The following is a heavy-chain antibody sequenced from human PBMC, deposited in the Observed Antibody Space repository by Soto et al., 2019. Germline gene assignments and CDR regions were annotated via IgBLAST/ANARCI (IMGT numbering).Heavy chain of an antibody. CDR1: GFTFSLYW. CDR3: ARDRYGDYGNYYYYYGMDV. D-gene: IGHD4-17*01. V-gene: IGHV3-7*03. Sequence: EVQLVESGGDLVQPGGSLRLSCAASGFTFSLYWITGVRQPPGKGLEWVASIDQDGSEGDYVDSVKGRFTISRDNAKSSLYLHMNSLRAEDTAMYFCARDRYGDYGNYYYYYGMDVWGQGTKVTVSS. J-gene: IGHJ6*02. CDR2: IDQDGSEG.